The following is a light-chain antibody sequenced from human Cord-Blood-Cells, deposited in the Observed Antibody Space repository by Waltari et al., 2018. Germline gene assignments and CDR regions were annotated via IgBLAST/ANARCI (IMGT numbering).Light chain of an antibody. V-gene: IGKV3-11*01. CDR3: QQRSNWIFT. CDR1: QSVSSY. J-gene: IGKJ3*01. Sequence: EIVLTQSPATLSLSPGERATLSCRASQSVSSYLAWYQQKPGQAPRLLIYDASNRATGSPDRFSGRGAGTDFTLTISSLEPEDFAVYYCQQRSNWIFTFGPGTKVDIK. CDR2: DAS.